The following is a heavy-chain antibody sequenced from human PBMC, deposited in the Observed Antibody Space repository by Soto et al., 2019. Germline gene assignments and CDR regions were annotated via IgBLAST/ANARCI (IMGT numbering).Heavy chain of an antibody. D-gene: IGHD1-26*01. V-gene: IGHV3-74*01. CDR1: GFSFSNYW. CDR2: INSDGTRT. CDR3: AAVATGSSNWFDP. Sequence: GSLRLSCAASGFSFSNYWMHWVRQAPGKGLVWVSRINSDGTRTTYADSVKGRFTISRDNAKNTLYLQMNSLRAEDSAVYYCAAVATGSSNWFDPWGQGTRVTVSS. J-gene: IGHJ5*02.